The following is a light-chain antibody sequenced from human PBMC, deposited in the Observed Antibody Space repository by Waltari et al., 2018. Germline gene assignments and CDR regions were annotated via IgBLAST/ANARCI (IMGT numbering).Light chain of an antibody. Sequence: DVQMTQSPSTLSASVGDRVTITCRASEDINTWLAWYQRKPGKAPKLLISDAASLKSGVPSRFSGSGSGTDFTLTITSMQPDDFATYYCQHYKNFPLTFGGGTNVEV. V-gene: IGKV1-5*01. CDR2: DAA. CDR1: EDINTW. CDR3: QHYKNFPLT. J-gene: IGKJ4*01.